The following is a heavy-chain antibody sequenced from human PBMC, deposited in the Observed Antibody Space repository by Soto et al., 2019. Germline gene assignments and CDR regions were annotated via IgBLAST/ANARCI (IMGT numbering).Heavy chain of an antibody. CDR3: ARDLILRYFDWLAPYYMDV. Sequence: ASVKVSCKASGYTFTSYAMHWVRQAPGQRLEWMGWINAGNGNTKYSQKFQGRVTITRDTSASTAYMELSSLRSEDTAVYYCARDLILRYFDWLAPYYMDVWGKGTTVTVS. CDR1: GYTFTSYA. D-gene: IGHD3-9*01. J-gene: IGHJ6*03. V-gene: IGHV1-3*01. CDR2: INAGNGNT.